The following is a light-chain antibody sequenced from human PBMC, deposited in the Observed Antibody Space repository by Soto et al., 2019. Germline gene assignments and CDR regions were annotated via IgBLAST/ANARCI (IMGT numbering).Light chain of an antibody. V-gene: IGKV1-33*01. J-gene: IGKJ5*01. CDR1: QDINKN. CDR3: QQYEILPLT. Sequence: DIQITQSPSSLSASVGDRVTITCQASQDINKNLIWYQQKPGKAPKLLIYDASDLETGVPSRFSGSGSGTGFTFTISSLQPEDFATYYCQQYEILPLTFGQGTRLE. CDR2: DAS.